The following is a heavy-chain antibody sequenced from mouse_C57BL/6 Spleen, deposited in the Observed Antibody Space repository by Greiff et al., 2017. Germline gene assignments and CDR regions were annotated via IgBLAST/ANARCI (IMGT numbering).Heavy chain of an antibody. J-gene: IGHJ4*01. CDR2: INYDGSST. V-gene: IGHV5-16*01. CDR3: ARDRYDGAMDY. Sequence: EVKLVESEGGLVQPGSSMKLSCTASGFTFSDYYMAWVRQVPEKGLEWVANINYDGSSTYYLDSLKSRFIISRDNAKNILYLQMSSLKSEDTATYYCARDRYDGAMDYWGQGTSVTVSS. D-gene: IGHD2-3*01. CDR1: GFTFSDYY.